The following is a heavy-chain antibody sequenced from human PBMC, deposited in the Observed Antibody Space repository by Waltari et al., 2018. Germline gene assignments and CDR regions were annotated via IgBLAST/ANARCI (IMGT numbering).Heavy chain of an antibody. CDR2: FDAEQGDT. D-gene: IGHD3-10*01. J-gene: IGHJ3*01. CDR3: ATNLIRAYALEV. V-gene: IGHV1-24*01. CDR1: GKTLIATA. Sequence: QVQLQQSGPEVKPPGASVRASCTVFGKTLIATAMHGVRPPPGKGLEWLGGFDAEQGDTIYAQKFQGRAPMTEDTSAGTAYMELNNLRSDDTAVYYWATNLIRAYALEVWGQGTVVSVSP.